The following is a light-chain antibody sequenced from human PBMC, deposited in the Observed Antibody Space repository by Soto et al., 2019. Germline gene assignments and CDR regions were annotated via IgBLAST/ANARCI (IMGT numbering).Light chain of an antibody. CDR3: QQYGSSPPWT. CDR2: GAS. Sequence: EIVLTQSPGTLSLSPGERATLSCRASQSVSSSYLAWYQQKPGQAPRLLIYGASSRATGIPDRFSGSGSGTDFTLTISCLEPEDVAVYYCQQYGSSPPWTFGQGTKVEIK. V-gene: IGKV3-20*01. CDR1: QSVSSSY. J-gene: IGKJ1*01.